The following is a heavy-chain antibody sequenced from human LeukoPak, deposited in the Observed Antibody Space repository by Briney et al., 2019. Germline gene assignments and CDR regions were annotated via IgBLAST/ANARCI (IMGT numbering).Heavy chain of an antibody. V-gene: IGHV3-74*01. CDR2: INADGSTT. D-gene: IGHD1-14*01. Sequence: GGSLRLSCAASGFTFGNSWVHWVRQAPGKGLVWASLINADGSTTSYADSVKGRFTISRDNARNTLSLEMNSLTIEDTAVYYCIVVVEPPDSDGFDVWGQGTMITVSS. CDR3: IVVVEPPDSDGFDV. CDR1: GFTFGNSW. J-gene: IGHJ3*01.